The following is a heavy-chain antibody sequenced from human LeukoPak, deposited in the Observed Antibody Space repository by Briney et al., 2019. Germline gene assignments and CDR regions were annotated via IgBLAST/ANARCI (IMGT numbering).Heavy chain of an antibody. CDR2: INPNSGGT. D-gene: IGHD3-22*01. CDR1: GYTFTTYS. CDR3: ARDGVGYYDSSGYYYFQH. J-gene: IGHJ1*01. Sequence: GASVKVSCKASGYTFTTYSAHWVRQAPGQGLEWMGWINPNSGGTNYAQKFQGRVTMTRDTSISTAYMELSRLRSDDTAVYYCARDGVGYYDSSGYYYFQHWGQGTLVTVSS. V-gene: IGHV1-2*02.